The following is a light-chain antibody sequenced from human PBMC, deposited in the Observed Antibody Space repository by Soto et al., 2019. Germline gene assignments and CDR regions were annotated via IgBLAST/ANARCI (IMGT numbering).Light chain of an antibody. Sequence: EIVMTQSPATLSVSPGERATLSCRASQSVSSNLAWYQQKPGQAPRLLIYGASTRATGIPARFSGSGSGTDFTLTISSLEPEDFAVYYCQQGGNRPPRTFGQGTKVDI. J-gene: IGKJ1*01. CDR2: GAS. V-gene: IGKV3-15*01. CDR3: QQGGNRPPRT. CDR1: QSVSSN.